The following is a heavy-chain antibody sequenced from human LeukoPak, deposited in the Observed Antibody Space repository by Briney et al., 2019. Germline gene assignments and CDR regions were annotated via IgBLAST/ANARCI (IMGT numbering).Heavy chain of an antibody. V-gene: IGHV1-2*02. J-gene: IGHJ4*02. Sequence: GASVKVSCKASGYTFTAYYLHWVRQAPGQGLEWMGWINPNSGGTNYAQKFQGRVTMTRDTSISAAYMELSSLRSDDTAVYYCATGPPASQLVPHDWGQGTLVTVSS. D-gene: IGHD1-1*01. CDR3: ATGPPASQLVPHD. CDR1: GYTFTAYY. CDR2: INPNSGGT.